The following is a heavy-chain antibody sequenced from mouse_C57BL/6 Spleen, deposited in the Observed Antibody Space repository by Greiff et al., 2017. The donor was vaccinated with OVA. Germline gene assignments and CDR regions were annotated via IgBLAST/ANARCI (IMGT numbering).Heavy chain of an antibody. D-gene: IGHD1-1*01. CDR3: ARRYYGSSYGWYFDV. J-gene: IGHJ1*03. Sequence: DVMLVESGGGLVKPGGSLKLSCVASGFTFSDYGMHWVRQAPEKGLEWVAYISSGSSTIYYADTVKGRFTISRDNAKNTLFLQMTSLGSEETAMYYCARRYYGSSYGWYFDVWGTGTTVTVSS. CDR1: GFTFSDYG. V-gene: IGHV5-17*01. CDR2: ISSGSSTI.